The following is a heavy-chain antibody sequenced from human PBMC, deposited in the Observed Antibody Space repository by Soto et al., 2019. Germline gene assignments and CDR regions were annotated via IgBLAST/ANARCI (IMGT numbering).Heavy chain of an antibody. CDR1: GGSISSGGYY. CDR3: AKYYYDSRGYREPQKNWYFDL. Sequence: SETLSLTCTVSGGSISSGGYYWSWIRQHPGKGLEWIGYIYYSGSTYYNPSLKSRVTISVDTSKNQFSLKLSSVTAADTAVYYCAKYYYDSRGYREPQKNWYFDLWGRGTLVTVSS. D-gene: IGHD3-22*01. CDR2: IYYSGST. J-gene: IGHJ2*01. V-gene: IGHV4-31*03.